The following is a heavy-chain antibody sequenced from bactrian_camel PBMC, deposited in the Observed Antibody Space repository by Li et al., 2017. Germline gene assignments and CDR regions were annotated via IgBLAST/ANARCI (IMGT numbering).Heavy chain of an antibody. Sequence: HVQLVESGGGSVQAGGSLRLSCVSSSRTTCLAWFRQAPGNGREWVGTITTRGGNTVYADSVKGRFTISRNNAKNVVYQQMNSLKPEDTAMYYCAAGYQGGLVLRVGEYKYWGQGTQVTVS. J-gene: IGHJ4*01. V-gene: IGHV3S1*01. CDR2: ITTRGGNT. CDR1: SRTTC. CDR3: AAGYQGGLVLRVGEYKY. D-gene: IGHD5*01.